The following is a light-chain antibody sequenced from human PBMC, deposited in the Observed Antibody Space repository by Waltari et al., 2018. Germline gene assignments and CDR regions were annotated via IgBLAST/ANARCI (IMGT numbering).Light chain of an antibody. CDR2: DVS. CDR3: CSYAFTYWV. CDR1: SSNVGGCNY. Sequence: QSALTNPRPLSGSPGQSVTISCSGTSSNVGGCNYVSWSRQHPGKAPKLVISDVSKRPSGVPARFSGSKSGNTASLTISGLQAEDEADYYCCSYAFTYWVFGGGTKLTVL. J-gene: IGLJ3*02. V-gene: IGLV2-11*01.